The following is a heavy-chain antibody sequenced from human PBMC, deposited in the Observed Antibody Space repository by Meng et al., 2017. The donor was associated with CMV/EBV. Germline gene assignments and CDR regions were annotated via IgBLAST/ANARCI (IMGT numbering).Heavy chain of an antibody. J-gene: IGHJ6*02. CDR2: INSDGSST. D-gene: IGHD6-6*01. V-gene: IGHV3-74*01. CDR3: ARDLYSSSSGYYYYGMDV. Sequence: GESLKISCAASGFTFSSYWMHWVRPAPGKGLVWVSRINSDGSSTSYADSVKGRFTISRDNAKNTLYLQMNSLRAEDTAVYYCARDLYSSSSGYYYYGMDVWGQGTTVTVSS. CDR1: GFTFSSYW.